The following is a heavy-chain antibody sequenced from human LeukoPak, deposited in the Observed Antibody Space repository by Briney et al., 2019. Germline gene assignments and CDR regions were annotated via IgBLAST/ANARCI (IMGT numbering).Heavy chain of an antibody. CDR3: ARDNLWRFDY. D-gene: IGHD3-10*01. V-gene: IGHV1-69*04. CDR1: GGTFSSYA. J-gene: IGHJ4*02. CDR2: IIPILGIA. Sequence: SVKVSCKASGGTFSSYAISWVRQAPGQGLEWMGRIIPILGIANYAQKFQGRVTITAGKSTSTAYMELSSLRSEDTAVYYCARDNLWRFDYWGQGTLVTVSS.